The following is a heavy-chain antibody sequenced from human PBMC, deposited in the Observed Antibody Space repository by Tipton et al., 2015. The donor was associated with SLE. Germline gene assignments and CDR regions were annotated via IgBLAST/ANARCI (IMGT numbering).Heavy chain of an antibody. D-gene: IGHD5-18*01. V-gene: IGHV4-39*07. J-gene: IGHJ2*01. Sequence: TLSLTCTVSGGSINSYYWGWIRQPPGKGLEWIGSAHYSGITYYNPSLKSRVTISVDTSKNQFSLKLSSVTDVDTAVYYCARTAGRSVKLWYFDLWGRGTLVTVSS. CDR1: GGSINSYY. CDR3: ARTAGRSVKLWYFDL. CDR2: AHYSGIT.